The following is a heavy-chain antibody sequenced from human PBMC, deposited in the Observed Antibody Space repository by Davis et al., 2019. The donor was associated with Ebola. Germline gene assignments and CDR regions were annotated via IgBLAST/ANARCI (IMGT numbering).Heavy chain of an antibody. V-gene: IGHV1-18*01. CDR2: ISTYNGNT. D-gene: IGHD3-10*01. J-gene: IGHJ5*02. CDR3: ARDAISGGFDP. Sequence: ASVKVSCKASGYSFTDDGISWVRQAPGQGLEWMGWISTYNGNTSYAQKFQGRVTMTRDTSTSTVYMELNSLRAEDTAVYYCARDAISGGFDPWGQGTLVTVSS. CDR1: GYSFTDDG.